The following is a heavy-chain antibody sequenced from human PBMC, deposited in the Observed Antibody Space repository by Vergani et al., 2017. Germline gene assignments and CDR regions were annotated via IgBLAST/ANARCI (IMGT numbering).Heavy chain of an antibody. CDR1: GVSFSSFG. V-gene: IGHV3-30*02. CDR3: VRGGRGDHGDFWSRLGP. Sequence: QVQLVESGGGVVQPGRSLRLSCAASGVSFSSFGMHWVRQAPGKGLEWVAFIRYDGSDKYYVDSVKGRFTIYKDNTVDMLSLQMNSLRPDDTAVYYCVRGGRGDHGDFWSRLGPWGQGTRVIVSS. D-gene: IGHD3-3*01. CDR2: IRYDGSDK. J-gene: IGHJ5*02.